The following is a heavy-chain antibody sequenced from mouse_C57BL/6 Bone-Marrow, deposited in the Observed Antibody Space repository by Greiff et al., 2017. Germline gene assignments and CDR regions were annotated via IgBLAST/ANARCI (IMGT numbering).Heavy chain of an antibody. D-gene: IGHD1-1*01. V-gene: IGHV1-9*01. CDR3: ARYYYGSLYAMDY. CDR1: GYTFTGYW. J-gene: IGHJ4*01. CDR2: ILPGSGST. Sequence: QVQLMESGAELMKPGASVKLSCKATGYTFTGYWIEWVKQRPGHGLEWIGEILPGSGSTNYTENVKGKATFTADPSSNTAYMQLSSLTTEDSAIYYCARYYYGSLYAMDYWGQGTSVTVSS.